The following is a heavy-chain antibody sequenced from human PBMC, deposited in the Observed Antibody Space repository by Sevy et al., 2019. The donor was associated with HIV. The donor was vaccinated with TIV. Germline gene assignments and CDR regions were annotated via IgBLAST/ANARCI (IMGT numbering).Heavy chain of an antibody. D-gene: IGHD6-19*01. CDR1: GGSIRSSTYY. CDR2: IYDSGST. J-gene: IGHJ4*02. CDR3: ARHGLPGYKSGWFHVFDY. V-gene: IGHV4-39*01. Sequence: SETLSLTCSVSGGSIRSSTYYWGWIRQPPGKGLEWIGSIYDSGSTFFYPSFMSRVGIFVDTSKNQFSLRLRSVTAADTAVYYCARHGLPGYKSGWFHVFDYWGQGALVTVSS.